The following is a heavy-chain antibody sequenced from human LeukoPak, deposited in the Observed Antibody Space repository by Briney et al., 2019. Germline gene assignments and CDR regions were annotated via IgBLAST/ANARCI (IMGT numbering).Heavy chain of an antibody. CDR1: GFTFSGYA. D-gene: IGHD3-22*01. Sequence: PGGSLRLSCAVSGFTFSGYAMSWVRQAPGKGLEWVSTISGSGDYTYYADSVKGRFSISRDNSKNTLYLQMDSLRAEDTAVYYCAKEPYDNSGYYFDYWGQGTLVTVSS. CDR2: ISGSGDYT. J-gene: IGHJ4*02. CDR3: AKEPYDNSGYYFDY. V-gene: IGHV3-23*01.